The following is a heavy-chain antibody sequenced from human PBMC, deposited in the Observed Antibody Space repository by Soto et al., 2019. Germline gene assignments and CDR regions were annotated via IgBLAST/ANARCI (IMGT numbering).Heavy chain of an antibody. CDR3: ARGRYGDY. D-gene: IGHD1-1*01. CDR1: GYAFTTYG. CDR2: ISAHNGNT. Sequence: QVHLVQSGAEVKKPGASVKVSCQGSGYAFTTYGITWVRQAPGQGLEWMGWISAHNGNTTYAQKLQGRVTVTRDTSTSTAYMELRSLRYDDTAVYYGARGRYGDYWGQGALVTVSS. V-gene: IGHV1-18*01. J-gene: IGHJ4*02.